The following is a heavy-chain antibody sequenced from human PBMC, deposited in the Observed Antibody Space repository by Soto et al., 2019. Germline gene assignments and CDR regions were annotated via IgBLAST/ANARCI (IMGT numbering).Heavy chain of an antibody. CDR1: GFTFSSYS. J-gene: IGHJ4*02. CDR2: ISSSSSTI. V-gene: IGHV3-48*01. Sequence: EVQLVESGGGLVQPGGSLRLSCAASGFTFSSYSMNWVRQAPGKGLEWVSYISSSSSTIYYADSVKGRFTISRDNAKNPMYSQKNSLRAEDTAVYLCARDRVQWVGGGYWGQGTLVTVSS. CDR3: ARDRVQWVGGGY. D-gene: IGHD6-19*01.